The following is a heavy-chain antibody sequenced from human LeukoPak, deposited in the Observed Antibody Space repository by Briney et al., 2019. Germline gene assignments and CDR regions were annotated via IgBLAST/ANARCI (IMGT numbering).Heavy chain of an antibody. CDR1: GFNFSTYS. D-gene: IGHD2-15*01. CDR3: ARDRYCSGGSCYSGLDP. CDR2: ISSSSSNL. J-gene: IGHJ5*02. Sequence: GGSLRLSCAASGFNFSTYSMNWVRQAPGRGLEWLSYISSSSSNLYYADSVKGRFTISRDNAKNSLYLQMNSLRDEDAAVYYCARDRYCSGGSCYSGLDPWGQGTLVTVSS. V-gene: IGHV3-48*02.